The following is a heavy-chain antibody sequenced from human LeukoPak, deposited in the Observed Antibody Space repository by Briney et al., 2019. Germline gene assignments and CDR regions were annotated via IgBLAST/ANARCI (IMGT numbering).Heavy chain of an antibody. V-gene: IGHV3-21*01. CDR3: VGANRKYYFDY. Sequence: GGSLRLSCAASGFTFSSYSMNWVRQAPGKGLEWVSSISSSSSYIYYADSVKGRFTISRDNAKNSLYLQMNSLRAEDTAVYYCVGANRKYYFDYWGQGTLVTVSS. CDR1: GFTFSSYS. J-gene: IGHJ4*02. CDR2: ISSSSSYI. D-gene: IGHD1-14*01.